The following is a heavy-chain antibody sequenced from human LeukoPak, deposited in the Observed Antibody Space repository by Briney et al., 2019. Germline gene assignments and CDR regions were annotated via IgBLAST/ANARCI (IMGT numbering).Heavy chain of an antibody. CDR1: GGSISSGSYY. Sequence: SETLSLTCTVSGGSISSGSYYWSWIRRPAGKGLEWIGRIYTSGSTNYNPSLKSRVTISVDTSKNQFSLKLSSVTAADTAVYYCARDRRYFDWSIKYYYYYMDVWGKGTTVTISS. CDR2: IYTSGST. D-gene: IGHD3-9*01. V-gene: IGHV4-61*02. CDR3: ARDRRYFDWSIKYYYYYMDV. J-gene: IGHJ6*03.